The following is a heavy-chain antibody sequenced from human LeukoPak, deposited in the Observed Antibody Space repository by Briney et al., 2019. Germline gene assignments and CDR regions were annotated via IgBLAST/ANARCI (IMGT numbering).Heavy chain of an antibody. CDR3: ARDGRYSPYGMDV. CDR1: GFTFSSYT. J-gene: IGHJ6*02. D-gene: IGHD6-13*01. Sequence: GGSLRLSCAASGFTFSSYTMNWVRQTPGKGLEWVSYISSSGSTIYYADSVKGRFTISRDSAKSSLYLQMNSLRAEDTAVYYCARDGRYSPYGMDVWGQGTTVTVSS. CDR2: ISSSGSTI. V-gene: IGHV3-48*01.